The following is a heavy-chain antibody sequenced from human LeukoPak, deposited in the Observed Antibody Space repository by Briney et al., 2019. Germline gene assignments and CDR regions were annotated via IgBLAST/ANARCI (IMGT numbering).Heavy chain of an antibody. CDR3: ARDLMTTVTLDY. V-gene: IGHV1-69*13. Sequence: SVKVSCKASGYTFTSYAISWVRQAPGQGLEWMGGIIPIFGTANYAQKFQGRVTITADESTSTAYMELSSLRSEDTAVYYCARDLMTTVTLDYWGQGTLVTVSS. J-gene: IGHJ4*02. CDR1: GYTFTSYA. D-gene: IGHD4-17*01. CDR2: IIPIFGTA.